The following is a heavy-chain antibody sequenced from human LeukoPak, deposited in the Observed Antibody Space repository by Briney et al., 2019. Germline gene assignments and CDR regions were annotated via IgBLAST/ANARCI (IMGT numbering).Heavy chain of an antibody. J-gene: IGHJ4*02. D-gene: IGHD2-2*01. CDR3: ARRTIYCSSTSCYFDY. CDR2: IYPGDSDT. CDR1: GYSFTSYW. Sequence: HGESLKISCKGSGYSFTSYWIGWVRQMPGKGLEWMGIIYPGDSDTRYSPSFQGQVTISADKSISTAYLQWSSLKASDTAMYYCARRTIYCSSTSCYFDYWGQGTLVTVSS. V-gene: IGHV5-51*01.